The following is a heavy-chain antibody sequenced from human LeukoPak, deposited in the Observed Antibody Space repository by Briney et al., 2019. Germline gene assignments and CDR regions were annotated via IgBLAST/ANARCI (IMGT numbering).Heavy chain of an antibody. D-gene: IGHD2-2*01. CDR1: GGSTSSYY. CDR2: IYTSGST. CDR3: ARDSPGYCSSTSCRKFDP. V-gene: IGHV4-4*07. Sequence: PENLSLTRTLSGGSTSSYYWSWIRQPAGKGLEWIGRIYTSGSTNYNPSLKSRVTMSVDTSKNQFSLKLSSVTAADTAVYYCARDSPGYCSSTSCRKFDPWGQGTLVTVCS. J-gene: IGHJ5*02.